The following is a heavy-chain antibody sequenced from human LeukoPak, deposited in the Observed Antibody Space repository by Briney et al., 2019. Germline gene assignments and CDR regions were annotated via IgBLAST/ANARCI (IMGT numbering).Heavy chain of an antibody. CDR2: ISYDGSNK. V-gene: IGHV3-30*18. CDR1: GFTFSSYS. J-gene: IGHJ3*02. D-gene: IGHD2-15*01. Sequence: PGGSLRLSCAASGFTFSSYSMNWVRQAPGKGLEWVAVISYDGSNKYYADSVKGRFTISRDNSKNTLYLQMNSLRAEDTAVYYRAKGYCSGGSCYTDAFDIWGQGTMVTVSS. CDR3: AKGYCSGGSCYTDAFDI.